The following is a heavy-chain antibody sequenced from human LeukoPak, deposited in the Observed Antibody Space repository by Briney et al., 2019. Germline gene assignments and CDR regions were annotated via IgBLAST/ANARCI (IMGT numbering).Heavy chain of an antibody. CDR2: IKEDGSEK. CDR1: GFTFSTYW. V-gene: IGHV3-7*01. J-gene: IGHJ4*02. Sequence: GGSLRLSCAASGFTFSTYWMAWVRQAPGKGLEWLADIKEDGSEKYYVDSVKGRFTISRDNAKNSLYLEMNSLRPEDTAVYYCARDKREVAYDSSDPGGQGTLVTVSS. D-gene: IGHD3-22*01. CDR3: ARDKREVAYDSSDP.